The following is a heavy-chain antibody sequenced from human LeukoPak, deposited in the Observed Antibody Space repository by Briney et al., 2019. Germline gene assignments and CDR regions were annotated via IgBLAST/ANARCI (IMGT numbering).Heavy chain of an antibody. CDR3: ARDPAVAGTIDAFDI. J-gene: IGHJ3*02. CDR2: IYTSGT. Sequence: SQTLSLTCTVSGGSISSGNYYWSWIRQPAGKGLEWIGHIYTSGTTYNPSLKSRVTISVDTSKNQFSLNLSSMTAADTAVYYCARDPAVAGTIDAFDIWGQGTMVTVSS. D-gene: IGHD6-19*01. CDR1: GGSISSGNYY. V-gene: IGHV4-61*09.